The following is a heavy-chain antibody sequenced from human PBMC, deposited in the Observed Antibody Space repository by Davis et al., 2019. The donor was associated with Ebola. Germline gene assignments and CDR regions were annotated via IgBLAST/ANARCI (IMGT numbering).Heavy chain of an antibody. J-gene: IGHJ4*02. CDR2: ISYDGSNT. CDR3: ARDSGSLAVL. D-gene: IGHD1-26*01. CDR1: GVTFSSYY. V-gene: IGHV3-33*08. Sequence: SLSLSCAASGVTFSSYYMHWVRQAAGEGLEWVAVISYDGSNTYYADSVKGRFTTSRDNAKNSLYLQMNSLRAKDTAVYYCARDSGSLAVLWGQGTLVTVSS.